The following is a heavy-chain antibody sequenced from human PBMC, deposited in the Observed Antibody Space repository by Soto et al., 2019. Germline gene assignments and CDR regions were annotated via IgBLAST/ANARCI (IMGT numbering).Heavy chain of an antibody. CDR2: IYYSGST. Sequence: SETLSLTCTVSGGSISSGGYYWSWIRQHPGKGLEWIGYIYYSGSTYYNPSLKSRVTISVDTSKNQFSLKLSSVTAADTAVYYCARETKNYYDSSGYYFDYWGQGTLVTVSS. J-gene: IGHJ4*02. CDR3: ARETKNYYDSSGYYFDY. V-gene: IGHV4-31*03. CDR1: GGSISSGGYY. D-gene: IGHD3-22*01.